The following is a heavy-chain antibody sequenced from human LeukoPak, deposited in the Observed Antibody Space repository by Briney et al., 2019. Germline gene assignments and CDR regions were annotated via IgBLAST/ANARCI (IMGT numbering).Heavy chain of an antibody. CDR3: AKSESNYYDSSGYTFDY. V-gene: IGHV3-30*18. Sequence: GGSLRLSCAASGFTFSSYWMSWVRQAPGKGLEWVAVIPYDGSNKYYADSVKGRFTISRDNSKNTLYLQMNSLRAEDTAVYYCAKSESNYYDSSGYTFDYWGQGTLVTVSS. J-gene: IGHJ4*02. CDR1: GFTFSSYW. D-gene: IGHD3-22*01. CDR2: IPYDGSNK.